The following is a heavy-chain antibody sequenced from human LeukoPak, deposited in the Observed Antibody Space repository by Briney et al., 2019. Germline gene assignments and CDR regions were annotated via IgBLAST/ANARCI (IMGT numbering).Heavy chain of an antibody. V-gene: IGHV3-15*01. Sequence: GGSLRLSCAASGFTFSNAWMSWVRQAPGKRLEWVGRIKSKTDGGTTDYAAPVKGRFTISRDDSKNTLYLQMNSLKTEDTAVYYCSYGSGSYNPLMDVWGKGTTVTVSS. CDR3: SYGSGSYNPLMDV. CDR2: IKSKTDGGTT. J-gene: IGHJ6*04. CDR1: GFTFSNAW. D-gene: IGHD3-10*01.